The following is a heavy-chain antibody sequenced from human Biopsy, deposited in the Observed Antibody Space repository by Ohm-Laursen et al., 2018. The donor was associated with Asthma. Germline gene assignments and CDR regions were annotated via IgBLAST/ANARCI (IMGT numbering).Heavy chain of an antibody. CDR2: INTNTGNP. J-gene: IGHJ4*02. D-gene: IGHD3-22*01. CDR1: GYTVTRYA. CDR3: ARMISYYHEMRAPFFDY. Sequence: GASVKVSCKASGYTVTRYAINWVRQAPGQGLEWMGWINTNTGNPTYAQGFTGRFVFSLDTSVNTAHLQISSPKAEDTAVYYCARMISYYHEMRAPFFDYWGQGTLVTVSS. V-gene: IGHV7-4-1*02.